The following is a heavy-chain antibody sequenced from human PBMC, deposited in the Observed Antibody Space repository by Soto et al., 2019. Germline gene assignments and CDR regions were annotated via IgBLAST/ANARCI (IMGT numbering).Heavy chain of an antibody. Sequence: GGSLRLSCAASGFTFSSYEMNWVRQAPGKGLEWVSYISSSGSTIYYADSVKGRFTISRDNAKNSLYLQMNSLRAEDTAVYYCARDLVFDGSGSYSILDYYYYGMDVWGQGTTVTVSS. D-gene: IGHD3-10*01. CDR3: ARDLVFDGSGSYSILDYYYYGMDV. CDR1: GFTFSSYE. V-gene: IGHV3-48*03. CDR2: ISSSGSTI. J-gene: IGHJ6*02.